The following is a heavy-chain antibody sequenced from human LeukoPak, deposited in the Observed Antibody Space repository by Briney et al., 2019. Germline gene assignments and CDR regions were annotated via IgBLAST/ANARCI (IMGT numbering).Heavy chain of an antibody. CDR2: IYRDGNT. CDR3: AREGVAAAGTPAFDI. CDR1: GFTVSNKY. D-gene: IGHD6-13*01. Sequence: LAGGSLRLSCAASGFTVSNKYMSWVRQAPGKGLEWVSTIYRDGNTHYAAFVRGRFTISRDNSENTLYLQMNSLRAEDTAVYYCAREGVAAAGTPAFDIWGQGTMVTVSS. V-gene: IGHV3-66*01. J-gene: IGHJ3*02.